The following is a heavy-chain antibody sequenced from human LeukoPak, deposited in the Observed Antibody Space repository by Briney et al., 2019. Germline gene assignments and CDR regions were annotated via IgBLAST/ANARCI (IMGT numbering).Heavy chain of an antibody. CDR2: INAYNGNT. CDR1: GYTFNSYS. D-gene: IGHD3-16*01. J-gene: IGHJ4*02. CDR3: ARDGFRGPSDY. V-gene: IGHV1-18*01. Sequence: ASVKVSCKASGYTFNSYSINWVRQAPKEVLEWMGSINAYNGNTNYAQKVQGRVTMTTDTSTSTAYMELRSLRSDDTALYYCARDGFRGPSDYWGQGTLVTVSS.